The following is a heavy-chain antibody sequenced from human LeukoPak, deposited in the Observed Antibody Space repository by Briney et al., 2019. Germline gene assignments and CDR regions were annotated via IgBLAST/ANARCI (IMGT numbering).Heavy chain of an antibody. D-gene: IGHD5-18*01. CDR2: ISSSSSSTI. Sequence: GGSLRLSCAASGFTFSSYSTNWVRQAPGKGLEWVSYISSSSSSTIYYADSVKGRFTISRDNAKNSLYLQMNSLRDEDTAVYYCARDWGDSYGAIDYWGQGTLVTVSS. J-gene: IGHJ4*02. V-gene: IGHV3-48*02. CDR3: ARDWGDSYGAIDY. CDR1: GFTFSSYS.